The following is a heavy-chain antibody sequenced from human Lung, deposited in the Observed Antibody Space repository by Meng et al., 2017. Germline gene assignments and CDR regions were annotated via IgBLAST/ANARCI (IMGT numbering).Heavy chain of an antibody. J-gene: IGHJ4*02. D-gene: IGHD4-11*01. CDR1: GGTFSDYY. V-gene: IGHV4-34*01. CDR3: ARGPTTMAHDFDY. CDR2: INHSGST. Sequence: QSQLQQWGPGLLQPSETLSITGVVYGGTFSDYYWSWIRQPPGKGLEWIGEINHSGSTNYNPSLESRATISVDTSQNNLSLKLSSVTAADSAVYYCARGPTTMAHDFDYWGQGTLVTVSS.